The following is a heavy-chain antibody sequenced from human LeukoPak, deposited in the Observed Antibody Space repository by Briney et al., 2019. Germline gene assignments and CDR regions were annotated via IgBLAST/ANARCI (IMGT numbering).Heavy chain of an antibody. D-gene: IGHD5-12*01. J-gene: IGHJ4*02. CDR2: IQYDGTNK. Sequence: PGGSLRLSCAASTFTFSIYGMHWVRQAPGKGLEWVAFIQYDGTNKYYADSVKGRFTISRDNSRNTLYLQMNSLRAEDTAVYYCVRDRTAYSYGTLFDYWGQGTLVTVSS. V-gene: IGHV3-30*02. CDR1: TFTFSIYG. CDR3: VRDRTAYSYGTLFDY.